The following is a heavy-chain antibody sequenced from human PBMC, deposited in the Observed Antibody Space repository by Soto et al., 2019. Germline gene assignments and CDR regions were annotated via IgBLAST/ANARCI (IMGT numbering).Heavy chain of an antibody. V-gene: IGHV3-7*05. D-gene: IGHD5-18*01. CDR2: IKQDGSEK. J-gene: IGHJ4*02. CDR3: ARRGVTYGYAY. CDR1: GFTFTNYW. Sequence: PGGSLRLSCAASGFTFTNYWMSWVRQAPGKGLEWVANIKQDGSEKYYVDSVKGRFTISRDNAKNSLYLQMNSLRAEDTAVYYCARRGVTYGYAYWGQGTLVTVSS.